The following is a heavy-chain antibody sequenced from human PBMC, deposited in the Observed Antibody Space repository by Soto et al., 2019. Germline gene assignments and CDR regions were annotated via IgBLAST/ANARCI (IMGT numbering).Heavy chain of an antibody. CDR1: GFTFSTYA. D-gene: IGHD1-1*01. V-gene: IGHV3-23*01. Sequence: EVQLLESGGGLVQPGGSLRLSCAASGFTFSTYAMSWVRQAPGNGLEWVSAISGSGGSIHYADSMKGRFTISRDNSKNTLYLQMNSLRDEDTAVYHCVKGYWKGDVWGQGTTVTVSS. J-gene: IGHJ6*02. CDR3: VKGYWKGDV. CDR2: ISGSGGSI.